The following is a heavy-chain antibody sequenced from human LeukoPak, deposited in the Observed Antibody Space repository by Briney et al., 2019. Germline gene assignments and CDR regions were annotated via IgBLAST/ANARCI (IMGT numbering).Heavy chain of an antibody. CDR2: IYPGDPDT. D-gene: IGHD1-26*01. CDR1: GYSFTSYW. V-gene: IGHV5-51*01. Sequence: PGESLKISCKGSGYSFTSYWIGWVRQMPGKGLEWMGIIYPGDPDTRYSPSFQGQVTISADKSLSTAYLQWSSLKASGTAMYYCARGSGSYHTAYMNWGQGSPVTVSS. J-gene: IGHJ4*02. CDR3: ARGSGSYHTAYMN.